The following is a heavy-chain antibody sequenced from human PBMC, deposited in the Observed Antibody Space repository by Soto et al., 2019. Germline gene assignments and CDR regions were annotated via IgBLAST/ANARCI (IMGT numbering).Heavy chain of an antibody. V-gene: IGHV1-69*01. CDR3: ARDATDYYDSSGYKNWFDP. Sequence: QVQLVQSGAEVKKPGSSVKVSCKASGGTFSSYAISWVRQAPGQGLEWMGGIIPIFGTANYAQKFQGRVTITADESTSTAYMELSSLRSEDTAVYYCARDATDYYDSSGYKNWFDPWGQGTLVTVSS. J-gene: IGHJ5*02. CDR1: GGTFSSYA. D-gene: IGHD3-22*01. CDR2: IIPIFGTA.